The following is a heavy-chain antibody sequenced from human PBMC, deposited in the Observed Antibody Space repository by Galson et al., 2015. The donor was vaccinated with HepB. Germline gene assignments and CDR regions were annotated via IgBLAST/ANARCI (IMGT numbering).Heavy chain of an antibody. CDR1: GFSLTTHGMC. Sequence: PALVKPTQTLTLTCTFSGFSLTTHGMCVSWIRQPPGKALEWLARIDWEDDEYYSTSLKTRLTISKDASKNQVVLTMTNMDPVDTATYYCARNRAYETSGYYFEDYWGQGTLVTVSS. V-gene: IGHV2-70*11. CDR2: IDWEDDE. D-gene: IGHD3-22*01. J-gene: IGHJ4*02. CDR3: ARNRAYETSGYYFEDY.